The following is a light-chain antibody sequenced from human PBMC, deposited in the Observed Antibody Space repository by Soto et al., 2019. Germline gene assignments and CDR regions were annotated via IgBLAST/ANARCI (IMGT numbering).Light chain of an antibody. CDR3: SSYTSANTLL. J-gene: IGLJ1*01. V-gene: IGLV2-14*01. CDR1: SGDIGAFKY. CDR2: EVS. Sequence: QYALTQPASVSGSPGQSITISCTGTSGDIGAFKYVSWYQQEPGNAPKLLIYEVSRRPSGISNRFSGSRSGNTASLTISGLQAEDETDYYCSSYTSANTLLFGTGTKVTVL.